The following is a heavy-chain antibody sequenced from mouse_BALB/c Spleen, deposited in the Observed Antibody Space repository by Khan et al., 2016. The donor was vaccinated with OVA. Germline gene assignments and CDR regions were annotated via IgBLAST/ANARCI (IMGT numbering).Heavy chain of an antibody. CDR1: GFAFGSYD. D-gene: IGHD2-4*01. CDR2: ISSGGGST. J-gene: IGHJ4*01. Sequence: EVELVESGGGLVKPGGSLKLSCAASGFAFGSYDMSWVRQTPEKRLEWVAYISSGGGSTYYLGTVKGRFTISRDNSKNTLYLQMSSLKSEDTAIXSCASHDDYERYAMDYWGQGTSVTVSS. V-gene: IGHV5-12-1*01. CDR3: ASHDDYERYAMDY.